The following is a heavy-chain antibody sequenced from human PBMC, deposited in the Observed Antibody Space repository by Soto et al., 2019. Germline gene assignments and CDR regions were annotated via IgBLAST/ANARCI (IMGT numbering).Heavy chain of an antibody. CDR3: AADGSGYGGAFDY. CDR1: GFTFTSSA. V-gene: IGHV1-58*01. D-gene: IGHD5-12*01. Sequence: GASVKVSCKASGFTFTSSAVQWLRQARGQRLEWIGWIVVGSGNTNYAQKFQERVTITRDMSTSTAYMELSSLRSEDTAVYYCAADGSGYGGAFDYWGQGTLVTVSS. CDR2: IVVGSGNT. J-gene: IGHJ4*02.